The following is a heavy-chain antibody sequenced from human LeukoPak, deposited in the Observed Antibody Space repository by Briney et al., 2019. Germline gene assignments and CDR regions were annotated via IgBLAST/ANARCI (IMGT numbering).Heavy chain of an antibody. CDR2: ISSSSSYI. D-gene: IGHD3-9*01. CDR3: ARDRGERYCSSTSCDYDNLTGYYLFDY. J-gene: IGHJ4*02. V-gene: IGHV3-21*01. CDR1: GFTFSSYS. Sequence: GGSLRLSCAASGFTFSSYSMNWVRQAPGKGLEWVSSISSSSSYIYYADSVKGRFTISRDNAENSLYLQMNSLRAEDTAVYYCARDRGERYCSSTSCDYDNLTGYYLFDYWGQGTLVAVSS.